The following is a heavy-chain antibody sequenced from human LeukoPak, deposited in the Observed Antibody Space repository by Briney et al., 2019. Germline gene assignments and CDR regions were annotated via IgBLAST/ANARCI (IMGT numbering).Heavy chain of an antibody. D-gene: IGHD3-3*01. CDR1: GFTVSSNY. CDR3: ARSTVLRFLEWSP. CDR2: IYSGGST. J-gene: IGHJ4*02. V-gene: IGHV3-66*01. Sequence: PGGSLRLSCAASGFTVSSNYMSWVRQAPGKGLEWVSVIYSGGSTYYADSVKGRFTISRDNAKNSLYLQMNSLRAEDTAVYYCARSTVLRFLEWSPRGQGTLVTVSS.